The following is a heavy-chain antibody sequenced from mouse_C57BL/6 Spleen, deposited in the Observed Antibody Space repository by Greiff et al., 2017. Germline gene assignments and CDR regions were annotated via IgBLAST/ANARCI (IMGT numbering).Heavy chain of an antibody. V-gene: IGHV5-17*01. D-gene: IGHD1-1*01. CDR1: GFTFSDYG. J-gene: IGHJ4*01. CDR2: ISSGSSTI. Sequence: EVKVVESGGGLVKPGGSLKLSCAASGFTFSDYGMHWVRQAPEKGLEWVAYISSGSSTIYYADTVKGRFTITSDNAKNTLFLQMTSLRSEDTAMDYCAERVPAYGGSRAYYAMEYWGQGTSVTVSS. CDR3: AERVPAYGGSRAYYAMEY.